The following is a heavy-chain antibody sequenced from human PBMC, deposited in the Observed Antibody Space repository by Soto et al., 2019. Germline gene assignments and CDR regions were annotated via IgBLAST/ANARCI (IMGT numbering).Heavy chain of an antibody. D-gene: IGHD2-15*01. V-gene: IGHV3-64*01. Sequence: GGALRLSCAASGFTFSSYAMHWVRQAPGKGLEYVSAISSNGGSTYYANSVKGRFTISRDNSKNTLYLQMGSLRAEDMAVYYCAARGEGSGVVVVAATGAFDIWGQGTMVTVSS. CDR3: AARGEGSGVVVVAATGAFDI. CDR2: ISSNGGST. CDR1: GFTFSSYA. J-gene: IGHJ3*02.